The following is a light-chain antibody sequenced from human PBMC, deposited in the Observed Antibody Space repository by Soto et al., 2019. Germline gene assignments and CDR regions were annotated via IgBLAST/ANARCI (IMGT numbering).Light chain of an antibody. J-gene: IGKJ2*01. CDR2: GAS. CDR1: QSVSSSY. CDR3: QHYGSSPRL. Sequence: ELVLTQSPGTLSLSPGERATLSCRASQSVSSSYLAWYQQQPGQAPRLLIYGASSRATGIPDRFSGSGSGRNFTLTISRLEPDDFAVYYCQHYGSSPRLFGQRTKLEIK. V-gene: IGKV3-20*01.